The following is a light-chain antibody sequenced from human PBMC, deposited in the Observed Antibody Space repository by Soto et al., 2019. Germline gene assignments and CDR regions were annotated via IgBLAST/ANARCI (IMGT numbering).Light chain of an antibody. CDR1: QSVSGTY. CDR3: QKYGSSPGT. V-gene: IGKV3-20*01. CDR2: AAS. J-gene: IGKJ1*01. Sequence: EIVLTQSPGTLSLSPGDRATLSCRASQSVSGTYLAWYQQKPGQAPRLLIFAASSRATGIPDRFSGSGSGTHFTLTLSRLEPEDFAVYYCQKYGSSPGTFGQGTQVEI.